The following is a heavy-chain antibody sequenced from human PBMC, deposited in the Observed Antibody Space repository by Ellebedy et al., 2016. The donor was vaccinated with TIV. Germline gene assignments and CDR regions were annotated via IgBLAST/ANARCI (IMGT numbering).Heavy chain of an antibody. CDR1: GGSFSGYY. Sequence: MPSETLSLTCAVYGGSFSGYYWSWIRQPPGKGLEWIGEIIDDGSTNYNPSLKSRVTISVDTSKNQFSLKLTSVTAADTAVYYCARDSASSRWYVWGQGTLVTVSS. D-gene: IGHD6-13*01. CDR2: IIDDGST. CDR3: ARDSASSRWYV. J-gene: IGHJ4*02. V-gene: IGHV4-34*12.